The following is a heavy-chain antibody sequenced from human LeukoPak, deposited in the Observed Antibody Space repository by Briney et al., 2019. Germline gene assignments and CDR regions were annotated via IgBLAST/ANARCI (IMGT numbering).Heavy chain of an antibody. CDR2: IYPGDSDT. V-gene: IGHV5-51*01. J-gene: IGHJ4*02. Sequence: GESLKISCKGSGYSFTSHWIGWVRQMPGRGLEWMGIIYPGDSDTRYSPSFHGQVTISADKSISTAYPQWSSLKASDTAMYYCARQEGRDDYLWGSYRQARDYFDYWGQGTLVTVSS. CDR1: GYSFTSHW. D-gene: IGHD3-16*02. CDR3: ARQEGRDDYLWGSYRQARDYFDY.